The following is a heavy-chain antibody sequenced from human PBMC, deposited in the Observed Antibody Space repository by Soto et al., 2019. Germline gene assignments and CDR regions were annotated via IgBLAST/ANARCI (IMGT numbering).Heavy chain of an antibody. Sequence: QITLKESGPPRVRPTQTLTLTCTFSGFSLNTGGVGVGWIRQPPGKALERLALIYWDDDKRYSPSLKSRLTITKDTAGKQVLLTMTNMDPVDTATYYCAHRVGLQGNWNGGYFDFWGQGALVTVSS. V-gene: IGHV2-5*02. CDR1: GFSLNTGGVG. CDR3: AHRVGLQGNWNGGYFDF. J-gene: IGHJ4*02. CDR2: IYWDDDK. D-gene: IGHD1-1*01.